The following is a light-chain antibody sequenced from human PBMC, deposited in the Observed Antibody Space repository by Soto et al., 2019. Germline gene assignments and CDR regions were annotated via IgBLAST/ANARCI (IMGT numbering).Light chain of an antibody. CDR1: QGIGNY. CDR2: AAS. V-gene: IGKV1-27*01. Sequence: DIQMTQSPSSLSASVGDGVTISCRASQGIGNYLAWYQQKPGKAPKLLIYAASTLQSGVPSRFSGSGSGTDFTLTISSLQPEDVATYFCQKYNSAPRSFGQGTRVEIK. CDR3: QKYNSAPRS. J-gene: IGKJ1*01.